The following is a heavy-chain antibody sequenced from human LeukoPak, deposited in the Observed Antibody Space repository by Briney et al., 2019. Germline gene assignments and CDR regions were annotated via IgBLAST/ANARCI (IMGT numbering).Heavy chain of an antibody. CDR1: GFTFSSYA. D-gene: IGHD3-22*01. V-gene: IGHV3-23*01. CDR2: ISGSGGST. J-gene: IGHJ4*02. Sequence: GGSLRLSCAASGFTFSSYAMSWLRQAPGKGLEGVSAISGSGGSTYYADSVKGRFTISRDNSKNTLYLQMNSLRAEDTAVYYCAKGEYYDSSGYLYWGQGTLVTVSS. CDR3: AKGEYYDSSGYLY.